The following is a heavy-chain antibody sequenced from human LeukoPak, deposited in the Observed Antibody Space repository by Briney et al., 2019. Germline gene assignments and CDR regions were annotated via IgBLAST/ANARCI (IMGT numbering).Heavy chain of an antibody. CDR2: IHHSGT. J-gene: IGHJ5*02. Sequence: SETLSLTCSVSGGSISSGGYYWSWIRQQPGKGLEWIGYIHHSGTYYNPSLRSRATISGDTSKNEISLKLRSVTAADTAVYYCARAETQYYDFWSGYHNWFDPWGRGTLVTVSP. V-gene: IGHV4-31*03. D-gene: IGHD3-3*01. CDR3: ARAETQYYDFWSGYHNWFDP. CDR1: GGSISSGGYY.